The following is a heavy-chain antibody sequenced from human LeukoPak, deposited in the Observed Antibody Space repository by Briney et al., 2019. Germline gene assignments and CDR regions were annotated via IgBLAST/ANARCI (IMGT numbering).Heavy chain of an antibody. CDR3: ARGDGGSSYDAFDI. J-gene: IGHJ3*02. V-gene: IGHV3-30-3*01. CDR2: ISYDGSNK. CDR1: GFTFSSYA. D-gene: IGHD1-26*01. Sequence: PGGSLRLSCAASGFTFSSYAMHWVRQAPGKGLEWVAVISYDGSNKYYADSVKGRFTISRDNSKNTLYLQMNSLRAEDTAVYYCARGDGGSSYDAFDIWGQGTMVTVSS.